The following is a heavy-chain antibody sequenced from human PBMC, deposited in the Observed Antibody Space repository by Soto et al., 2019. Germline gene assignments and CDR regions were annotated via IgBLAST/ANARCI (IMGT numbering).Heavy chain of an antibody. CDR1: GFTFRSYA. Sequence: HPGGSLRLSCAASGFTFRSYAMSWVRQAPGKGVEWVSAISGSGGSTYYADSVKGRFTVSRDTAKNSLYLQMSGLRDADRAVHYCAKYYYDSGGYDGMDVWGQWATVSGSS. CDR3: AKYYYDSGGYDGMDV. V-gene: IGHV3-23*01. CDR2: ISGSGGST. D-gene: IGHD3-22*01. J-gene: IGHJ6*01.